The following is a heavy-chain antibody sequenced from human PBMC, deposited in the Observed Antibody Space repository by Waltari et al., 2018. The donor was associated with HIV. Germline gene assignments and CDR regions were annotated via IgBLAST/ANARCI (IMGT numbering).Heavy chain of an antibody. Sequence: QVTLRESGPALVKPTQTLTLTCTFSGFSLSTSGMCVSWIRQPPGKALEWLALIDWDDDKYYSTSLKTRLTISKDTSKNQVVLTMTNMDPVDTATYYCARMSAYYYDSSGYPDYFDYWGQGTLVTVSS. J-gene: IGHJ4*02. D-gene: IGHD3-22*01. CDR1: GFSLSTSGMC. CDR2: IDWDDDK. CDR3: ARMSAYYYDSSGYPDYFDY. V-gene: IGHV2-70*01.